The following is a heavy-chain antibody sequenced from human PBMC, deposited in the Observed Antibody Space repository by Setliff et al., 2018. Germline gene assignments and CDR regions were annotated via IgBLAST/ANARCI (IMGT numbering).Heavy chain of an antibody. D-gene: IGHD4-17*01. V-gene: IGHV1-46*01. CDR3: TTDTCCGDPVYYHYGVDV. CDR2: INPGGLSS. CDR1: GYSFTSHY. Sequence: ASVKVSCKTSGYSFTSHYMHWVRQAPGQGLEWMGIINPGGLSSSSTQKFEGRVTMTRDTSTSTVYMELNGLTTEDTALYYCTTDTCCGDPVYYHYGVDVWGQGTSVTVSS. J-gene: IGHJ6*02.